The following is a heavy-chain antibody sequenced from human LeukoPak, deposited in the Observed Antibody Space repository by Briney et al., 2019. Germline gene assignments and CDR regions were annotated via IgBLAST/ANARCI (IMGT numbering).Heavy chain of an antibody. CDR3: ARETTEYYFDY. J-gene: IGHJ4*02. D-gene: IGHD4-17*01. Sequence: GGSLRLSCAASGFTFSSYGMHWVRQAPGKGLEWVAVIWYDGSNKYYADSVKGRFTISRDNSKNTLYLQMNSLRAEDTGVYYCARETTEYYFDYWGQGTLVTVSS. V-gene: IGHV3-33*01. CDR1: GFTFSSYG. CDR2: IWYDGSNK.